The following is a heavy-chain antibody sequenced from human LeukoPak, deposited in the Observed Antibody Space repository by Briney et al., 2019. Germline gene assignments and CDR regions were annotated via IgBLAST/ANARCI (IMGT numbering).Heavy chain of an antibody. CDR1: GFTFSSYS. J-gene: IGHJ5*02. D-gene: IGHD6-19*01. V-gene: IGHV3-21*01. Sequence: GGSLRLSCAASGFTFSSYSMNRVRQAPGKGLEWVSSISSSSSYIYYADSVKGRFTISRDNAKNSLYLQMNSLRAEDTAVYYCARRYSSGSNWFDPWGQGTLVTVSS. CDR2: ISSSSSYI. CDR3: ARRYSSGSNWFDP.